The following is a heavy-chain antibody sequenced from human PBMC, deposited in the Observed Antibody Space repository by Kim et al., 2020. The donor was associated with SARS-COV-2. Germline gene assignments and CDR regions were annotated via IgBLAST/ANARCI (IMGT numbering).Heavy chain of an antibody. CDR3: ARFHLEPPTPYCFEN. D-gene: IGHD1-1*01. J-gene: IGHJ5*02. V-gene: IGHV4-59*02. Sequence: SETLSLTCTVSGVSVSSYNWSWVRQPPGKGLEWLSYFHYNESRNYNDSLAIRITISFYTAKNKFSLKLGSVTATDTAAYYCARFHLEPPTPYCFENWGQG. CDR1: GVSVSSYN. CDR2: FHYNESR.